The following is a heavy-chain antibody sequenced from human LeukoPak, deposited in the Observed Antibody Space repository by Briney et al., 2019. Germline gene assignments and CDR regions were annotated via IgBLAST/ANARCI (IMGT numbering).Heavy chain of an antibody. J-gene: IGHJ4*02. CDR2: INHSGST. D-gene: IGHD5-18*01. Sequence: SETLSLTCAVYSGSFSGYYWSWIRQPPGKGLEWIGEINHSGSTNYNPSLKSRVTISVDTSKNQFSLKLSSVTAADTAVYYCASITARGYSYGYGYWGQGTLVTVSS. V-gene: IGHV4-34*01. CDR1: SGSFSGYY. CDR3: ASITARGYSYGYGY.